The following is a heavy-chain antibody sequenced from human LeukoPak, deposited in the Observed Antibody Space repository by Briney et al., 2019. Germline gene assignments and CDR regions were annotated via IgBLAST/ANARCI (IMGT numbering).Heavy chain of an antibody. CDR3: ARSTQGALEWLLDY. J-gene: IGHJ4*02. V-gene: IGHV1-69*05. Sequence: SVKVSCKASGGTFSSYAISWVRQAPGQGLEWMGGITPIFGTANYAQKFQGRVTITTDESTSTAYMELSSLRYEDTAVYYCARSTQGALEWLLDYWGQGTLVTVSS. CDR1: GGTFSSYA. CDR2: ITPIFGTA. D-gene: IGHD3-3*01.